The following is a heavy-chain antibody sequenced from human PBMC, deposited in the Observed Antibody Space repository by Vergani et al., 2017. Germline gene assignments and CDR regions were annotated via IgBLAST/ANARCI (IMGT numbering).Heavy chain of an antibody. CDR2: IYPGDSET. Sequence: EVQLVQSGAELKKPGESLKISCKGSGYSFNPYWIGWVRQMPGKGLEWMGIIYPGDSETRYSPSFQGQVTISADKSISTAYLQWSSLKASDTAMYYCARPMRYYDSSGNHVDDVFDIWGQVTVVTVSS. D-gene: IGHD3-22*01. CDR1: GYSFNPYW. J-gene: IGHJ3*02. CDR3: ARPMRYYDSSGNHVDDVFDI. V-gene: IGHV5-51*01.